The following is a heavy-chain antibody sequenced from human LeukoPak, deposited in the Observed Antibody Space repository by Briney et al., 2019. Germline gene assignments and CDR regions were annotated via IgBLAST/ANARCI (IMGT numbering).Heavy chain of an antibody. J-gene: IGHJ4*02. CDR2: IYYSGTT. CDR3: ARNAATRRSYFDY. V-gene: IGHV4-4*02. CDR1: GGSISSNNW. D-gene: IGHD6-25*01. Sequence: SETLSLTCAVSGGSISSNNWWIWVRQSPEKGLESIGNIYYSGTTYYNPSLKSRVTISVDTSKNQFSLKLSSVTAADTAVYYCARNAATRRSYFDYWGQGTLVTVSS.